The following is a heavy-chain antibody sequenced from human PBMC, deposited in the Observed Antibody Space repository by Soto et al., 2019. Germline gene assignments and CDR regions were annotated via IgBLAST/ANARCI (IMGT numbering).Heavy chain of an antibody. D-gene: IGHD3-3*01. CDR1: GFTFSSYA. CDR3: ARGLRFLGAGRVQH. J-gene: IGHJ1*01. CDR2: ISYDGSNK. V-gene: IGHV3-30-3*01. Sequence: GGSLRLSCAASGFTFSSYAMHWVRQAPGKGLEWVAVISYDGSNKYYADSVKGRFTISRDNSKNTLYLQMNSLRAEDTAVYYCARGLRFLGAGRVQHWGQGTLVTVSS.